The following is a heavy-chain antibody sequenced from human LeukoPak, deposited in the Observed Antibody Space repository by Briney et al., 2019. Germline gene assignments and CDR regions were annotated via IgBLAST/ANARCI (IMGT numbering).Heavy chain of an antibody. CDR1: GFTFTSFA. CDR3: AKSHSSNYYYQPTDY. Sequence: PGGSLRLSCAASGFTFTSFAMSWVRQAPGKGLEWVSTISRSGVATYYANSVKGRFTISRDNSKNTVYLQMNSLRAEDTAVYYCAKSHSSNYYYQPTDYWGQGTLVIVSS. D-gene: IGHD3-22*01. CDR2: ISRSGVAT. J-gene: IGHJ4*02. V-gene: IGHV3-23*01.